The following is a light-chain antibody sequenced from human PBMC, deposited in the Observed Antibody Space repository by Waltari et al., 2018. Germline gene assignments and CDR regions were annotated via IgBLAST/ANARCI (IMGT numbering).Light chain of an antibody. V-gene: IGKV3-11*01. CDR3: HQRSDWGT. CDR2: DTS. Sequence: EIVLTQSPATLSLSPGERATLSCRASQSISNYLAWYQQKRGQAPRLLLYDTSNRATGIPARFSGSGSGTEFTLTISNLEPEDFAVYYCHQRSDWGTFGGGTKVEI. J-gene: IGKJ4*01. CDR1: QSISNY.